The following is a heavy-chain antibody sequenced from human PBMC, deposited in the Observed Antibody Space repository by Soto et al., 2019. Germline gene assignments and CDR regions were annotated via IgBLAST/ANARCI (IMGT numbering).Heavy chain of an antibody. CDR3: ARESPAYRSGGGLDY. D-gene: IGHD6-19*01. Sequence: QVQLQESGPGLVKPSETLSLTCTVSGGSVSSGSYYWSWIRQPPGKGLEWIGYIYYSGSTNYNPSPRSRVTIAVDTSKNQFPLMRSSVTAADTAVYYCARESPAYRSGGGLDYWGQGTLVTVSS. CDR2: IYYSGST. V-gene: IGHV4-61*01. J-gene: IGHJ4*02. CDR1: GGSVSSGSYY.